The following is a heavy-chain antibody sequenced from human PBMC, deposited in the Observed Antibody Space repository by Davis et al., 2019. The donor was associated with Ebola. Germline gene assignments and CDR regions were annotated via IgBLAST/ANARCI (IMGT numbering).Heavy chain of an antibody. Sequence: LSLTCAASGFTLSDYAMSWVRQSPGKGLEWLSYISTGGVTTYYAESVEGRFSSSRDNAKNSLFLQMNSLRDEDTAVYYCARVNLWSRGWGMDVWGKGTTVSVSS. CDR1: GFTLSDYA. J-gene: IGHJ6*03. V-gene: IGHV3-11*04. D-gene: IGHD2-21*01. CDR2: ISTGGVTT. CDR3: ARVNLWSRGWGMDV.